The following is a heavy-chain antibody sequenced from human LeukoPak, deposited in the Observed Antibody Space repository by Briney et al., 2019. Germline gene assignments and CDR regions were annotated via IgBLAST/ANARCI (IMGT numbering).Heavy chain of an antibody. D-gene: IGHD1-26*01. CDR3: ASYVGATKKRWFDP. V-gene: IGHV1-18*01. Sequence: GASVKVSCKASGYTFTSYGISWVRQAPGQGLEWMGWISAYNGNTNYAQKLQGRVTMTTDTSTSTAYMELRSLRSDDTAVYYCASYVGATKKRWFDPWGQGTLVTVSS. J-gene: IGHJ5*02. CDR2: ISAYNGNT. CDR1: GYTFTSYG.